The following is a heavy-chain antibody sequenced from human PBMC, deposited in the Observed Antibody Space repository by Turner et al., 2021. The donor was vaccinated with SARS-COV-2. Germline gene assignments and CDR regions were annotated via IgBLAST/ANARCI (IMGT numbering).Heavy chain of an antibody. V-gene: IGHV4-39*01. D-gene: IGHD5-18*01. CDR2: IYYSGIT. J-gene: IGHJ6*02. Sequence: LQLQESGPGLVKPSETLSLTCTVSGGSISSSSYYWGWIRQPPGKGLEWIGSIYYSGITYYNPSLKIRVTISVVTSKNQFSLKLSSVTASDTAVYYCARLMDTAMDYYGMDVWGQGTTVTVSS. CDR3: ARLMDTAMDYYGMDV. CDR1: GGSISSSSYY.